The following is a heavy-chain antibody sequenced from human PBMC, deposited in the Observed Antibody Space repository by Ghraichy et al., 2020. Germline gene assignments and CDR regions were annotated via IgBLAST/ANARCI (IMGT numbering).Heavy chain of an antibody. V-gene: IGHV4-59*01. CDR2: IYYSGST. D-gene: IGHD1-26*01. CDR3: AGHSGSPYYFDY. J-gene: IGHJ4*02. Sequence: SQTLSLTCTVSGGSISSYSWTWIRQPPGKGLEWIGYIYYSGSTNYNPSLKSRVTISVDTSQNQFSLNLSSVTAADTAVYYCAGHSGSPYYFDYWGQGTLVTVFS. CDR1: GGSISSYS.